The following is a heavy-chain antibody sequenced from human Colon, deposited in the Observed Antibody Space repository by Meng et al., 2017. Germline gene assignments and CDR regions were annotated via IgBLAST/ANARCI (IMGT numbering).Heavy chain of an antibody. CDR1: GFIFRSSV. V-gene: IGHV3-23*01. CDR2: ISGSGGSP. Sequence: GGSLRLSCTTSGFIFRSSVMTWVRQAPGKGLEWVSHISGSGGSPQYADSVKGRCTISSDNSKNTLYLQMNSMRDEETDVYYCEKFGNSDSHYYGMEVWGQGTTVTVSS. J-gene: IGHJ6*02. D-gene: IGHD3-22*01. CDR3: EKFGNSDSHYYGMEV.